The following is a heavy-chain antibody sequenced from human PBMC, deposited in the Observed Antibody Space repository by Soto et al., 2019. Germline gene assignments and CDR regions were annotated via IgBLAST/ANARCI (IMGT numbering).Heavy chain of an antibody. CDR3: ARDAGFGYGRHMDV. CDR1: GFTFSSYG. V-gene: IGHV3-33*01. D-gene: IGHD5-12*01. CDR2: IWYDGSNK. J-gene: IGHJ6*03. Sequence: QVQLVESGGGVVQPGRSLRLSCAASGFTFSSYGMHWVRQAPGKGLEWVAVIWYDGSNKYYADSVKGRFTISRDNSKNTLYRQMNSLRAEDTAMYYCARDAGFGYGRHMDVWGKGTTVTVSS.